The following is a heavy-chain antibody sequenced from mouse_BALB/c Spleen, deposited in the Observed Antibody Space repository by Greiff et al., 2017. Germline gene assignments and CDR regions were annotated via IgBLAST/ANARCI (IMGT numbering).Heavy chain of an antibody. CDR1: GFTFSSYA. CDR3: ARGGYYGSSYVSWFAY. CDR2: ISSGGST. V-gene: IGHV5-6-5*01. J-gene: IGHJ3*01. Sequence: DVKLVESGGGLVKPGGSLKLSCAASGFTFSSYAMSWVRQTPEKRLEWVASISSGGSTYYPDSVKGRFTISRDNARNILYLQMSSLRSEDTAMYYCARGGYYGSSYVSWFAYWGQGTLVTVSA. D-gene: IGHD1-1*01.